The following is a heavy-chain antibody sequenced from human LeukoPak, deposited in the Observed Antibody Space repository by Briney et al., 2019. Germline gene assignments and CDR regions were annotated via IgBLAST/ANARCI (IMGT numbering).Heavy chain of an antibody. J-gene: IGHJ6*03. CDR3: ARVRSYYGSGSYFGSLYYMDV. V-gene: IGHV1-69*01. CDR1: GCTFSSYA. D-gene: IGHD3-10*01. CDR2: IIPIFGKA. Sequence: SVTVSCKASGCTFSSYAISWVRQAPGQGLEWMGGIIPIFGKANYGEKFQGRVTITADESTSTAYMELSSLRSEDTAVYYCARVRSYYGSGSYFGSLYYMDVWGKGTTVTVSS.